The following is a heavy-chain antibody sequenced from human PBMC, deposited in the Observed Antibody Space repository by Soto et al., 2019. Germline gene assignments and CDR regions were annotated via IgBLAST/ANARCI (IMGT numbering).Heavy chain of an antibody. J-gene: IGHJ4*02. D-gene: IGHD6-13*01. CDR3: ATSRTFDY. V-gene: IGHV3-7*01. Sequence: EVQLVESGGGLVKPGGSLRLSCAASGFTFSSYWMNWVRQAPGKGLEWVANIKQDGSEKYYVDSAKGRFTISRDNAKNSLYLQMNSLSAEDTAIYYCATSRTFDYWGQGTLVTVSS. CDR2: IKQDGSEK. CDR1: GFTFSSYW.